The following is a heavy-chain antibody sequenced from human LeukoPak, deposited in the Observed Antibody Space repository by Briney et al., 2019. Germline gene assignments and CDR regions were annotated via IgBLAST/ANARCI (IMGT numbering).Heavy chain of an antibody. CDR1: GGSISSYY. D-gene: IGHD3-10*01. CDR2: IYYSGST. Sequence: PSETLSLTCTVSGGSISSYYWSWIRQPPGKGLEWIGYIYYSGSTNYNPSLKSRVTISVDTSKNQFSLKLSSVTAADTAVYYCARDSLTIGVDYWGQGTLVTVSS. V-gene: IGHV4-59*01. J-gene: IGHJ4*02. CDR3: ARDSLTIGVDY.